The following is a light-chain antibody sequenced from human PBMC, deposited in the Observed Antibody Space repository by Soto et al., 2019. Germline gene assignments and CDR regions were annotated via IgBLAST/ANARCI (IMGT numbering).Light chain of an antibody. CDR3: QQYGSSPGLIT. CDR2: DAS. Sequence: EIVLTQSPGTLSLSPGERATLSCRASQSVSSSYLAWYQQKPGQAPRLLIYDASSRATGIPDRFSGSGSGTDFTLTISRLEPEDFAVYYCQQYGSSPGLITFGPGTKVDIK. CDR1: QSVSSSY. J-gene: IGKJ3*01. V-gene: IGKV3-20*01.